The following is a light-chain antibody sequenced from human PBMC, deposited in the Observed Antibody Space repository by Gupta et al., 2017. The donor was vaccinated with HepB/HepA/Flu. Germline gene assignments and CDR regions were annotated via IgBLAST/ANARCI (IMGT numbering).Light chain of an antibody. CDR2: AAS. Sequence: DIQMTQSPSSVSASVGDRVTITCRASQHISWLAWYRQKPGKAPRLLIYAASSLQSGVPSRFSGYGSGTEFTLTIRNLQPEDFATYYCQQSKSFPPTFGHGTKVDIK. V-gene: IGKV1-12*01. CDR3: QQSKSFPPT. CDR1: QHISW. J-gene: IGKJ3*01.